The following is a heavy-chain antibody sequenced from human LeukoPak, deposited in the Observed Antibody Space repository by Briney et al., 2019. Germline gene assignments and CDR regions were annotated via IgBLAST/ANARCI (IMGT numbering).Heavy chain of an antibody. J-gene: IGHJ3*02. CDR2: ISAYNGNT. D-gene: IGHD5-12*01. V-gene: IGHV1-18*01. Sequence: ASVTVSCTASGYTFTSYGISWVRQAPGQGLEWMGWISAYNGNTNYAQKLQGRVTVTTDTSTSTAYMELRSLRSDDTAVYYCARWWLRQDAFDIWGQGTMVTVSS. CDR1: GYTFTSYG. CDR3: ARWWLRQDAFDI.